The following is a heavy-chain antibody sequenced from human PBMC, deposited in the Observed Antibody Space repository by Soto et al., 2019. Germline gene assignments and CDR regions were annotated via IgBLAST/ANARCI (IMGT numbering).Heavy chain of an antibody. CDR3: TTFDSMNVFDY. J-gene: IGHJ4*02. CDR2: IKSKTDGGTT. Sequence: EVQLVESGGGLVKPGGSLRLSCAASGFTFSNAWMSWVRQAPGTGLEWVGRIKSKTDGGTTDYAAPVKGRFTISRDDSKNTLYLKMNSLKTEDTAVYYCTTFDSMNVFDYWGQGTLVTVSS. CDR1: GFTFSNAW. V-gene: IGHV3-15*01. D-gene: IGHD1-1*01.